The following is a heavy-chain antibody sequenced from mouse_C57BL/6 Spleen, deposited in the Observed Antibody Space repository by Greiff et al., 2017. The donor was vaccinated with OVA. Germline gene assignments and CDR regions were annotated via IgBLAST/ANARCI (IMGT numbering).Heavy chain of an antibody. J-gene: IGHJ1*03. CDR3: ARGVTTRVYFDV. Sequence: VQLQQSGAELARPGASVKLSCKASGYTFTSYGISWVKQRTGKGLEWIGEIYPRSGNTYYNEKFKGKATLTADKSSSTAYMELRSLTSEDSAVYFCARGVTTRVYFDVWGTGTTVTVSS. CDR1: GYTFTSYG. CDR2: IYPRSGNT. D-gene: IGHD2-2*01. V-gene: IGHV1-81*01.